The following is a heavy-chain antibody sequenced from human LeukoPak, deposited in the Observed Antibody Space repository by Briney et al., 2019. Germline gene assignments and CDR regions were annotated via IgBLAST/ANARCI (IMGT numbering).Heavy chain of an antibody. J-gene: IGHJ4*02. Sequence: GGSLRLSCAASGFTFSSYAMHWVRQAPGKGLEYVSSISSNGGNTYYANSVKGRFTISRDNSKNTLYLQMGSLRAEDMAVYYCARDQGYNYGYGFDYWGQRTLVTVSS. CDR3: ARDQGYNYGYGFDY. V-gene: IGHV3-64*01. CDR2: ISSNGGNT. D-gene: IGHD5-18*01. CDR1: GFTFSSYA.